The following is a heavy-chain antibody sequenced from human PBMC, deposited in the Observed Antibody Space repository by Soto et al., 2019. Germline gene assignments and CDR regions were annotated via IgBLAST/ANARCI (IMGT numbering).Heavy chain of an antibody. J-gene: IGHJ4*02. CDR2: IYFGGTT. D-gene: IGHD3-10*01. CDR3: ATRTFGSNAFFDT. Sequence: QVQLQESGPGLVKPSETLSLTCSVSGASISSNYWSWVRQPPGKGLEWIGYIYFGGTTQSNPSPKSRAIISLDTSKNQFSLNLSSVTAADTAVYYCATRTFGSNAFFDTWGQGALVTVSS. CDR1: GASISSNY. V-gene: IGHV4-59*08.